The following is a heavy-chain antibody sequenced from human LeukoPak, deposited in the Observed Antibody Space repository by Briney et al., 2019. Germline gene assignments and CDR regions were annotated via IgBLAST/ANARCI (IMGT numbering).Heavy chain of an antibody. CDR3: ARDNDFRTPYYYYIDV. CDR2: IYTSGST. CDR1: RGSISSYY. J-gene: IGHJ6*03. D-gene: IGHD3-3*01. Sequence: SETLSLTCTVSRGSISSYYWSWLRQPAGKGLEWMGRIYTSGSTNYNPSLKSRVTMSVDTSKNQFSLKLSSVTAADTAVYYCARDNDFRTPYYYYIDVWGIWTTVTVSS. V-gene: IGHV4-4*07.